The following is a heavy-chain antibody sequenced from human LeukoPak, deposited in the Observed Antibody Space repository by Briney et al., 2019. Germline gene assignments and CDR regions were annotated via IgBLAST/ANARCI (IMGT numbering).Heavy chain of an antibody. V-gene: IGHV4-34*01. CDR2: INHSGST. J-gene: IGHJ1*01. CDR1: GGSFSGYY. D-gene: IGHD3-3*01. CDR3: ARVALDYDFWSGYYREYFQH. Sequence: SETLSLTCAVYGGSFSGYYWSWIRQPPGKGLEWIGEINHSGSTNYNPSLKSRVTISVDTSKNQFSLELSSVTAADTAVYYCARVALDYDFWSGYYREYFQHWGQGTLVTVSS.